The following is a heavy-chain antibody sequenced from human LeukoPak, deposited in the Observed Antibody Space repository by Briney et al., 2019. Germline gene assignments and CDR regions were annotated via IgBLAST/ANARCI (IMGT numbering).Heavy chain of an antibody. CDR1: EFTVSSHY. CDR2: IYTDGST. V-gene: IGHV3-53*01. J-gene: IGHJ4*02. D-gene: IGHD6-13*01. Sequence: GESLKISCAASEFTVSSHYMSWVRQAPGKGLEWVSVIYTDGSTYYADSVKGRFTISRDNSKNTLYLQMNNLRAEDTAVYYCAITGESSNWSLYFDYWGQGTLVTVSS. CDR3: AITGESSNWSLYFDY.